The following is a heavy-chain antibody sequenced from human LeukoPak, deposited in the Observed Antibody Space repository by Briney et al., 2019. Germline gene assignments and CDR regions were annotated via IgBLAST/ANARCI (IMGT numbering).Heavy chain of an antibody. J-gene: IGHJ4*02. D-gene: IGHD1-1*01. CDR2: IGISSGNT. CDR3: TRNHNSAFDN. V-gene: IGHV3-48*04. Sequence: GGSLRLSCTASGFPFSDYSMNWVRQAPGKGLEWISYIGISSGNTKYADSVRGRFTISADNAKNSLYLQMNSLRVEDTAVYYFTRNHNSAFDNWGKGPLVSVSS. CDR1: GFPFSDYS.